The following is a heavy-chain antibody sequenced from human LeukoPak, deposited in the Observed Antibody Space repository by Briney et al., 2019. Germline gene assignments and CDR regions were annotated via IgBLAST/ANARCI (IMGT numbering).Heavy chain of an antibody. CDR2: IKKDGSEK. D-gene: IGHD1-7*01. Sequence: GGSLRLSCAASGFTFSSYWMSWVRQAPGKGLEWVANIKKDGSEKYYVDSVKGRFTISRDNAKTSLYLQMNSLRAEDTAVYYCARVSRYNWNYGVFDYWGQGTLVTVSS. J-gene: IGHJ4*02. V-gene: IGHV3-7*01. CDR1: GFTFSSYW. CDR3: ARVSRYNWNYGVFDY.